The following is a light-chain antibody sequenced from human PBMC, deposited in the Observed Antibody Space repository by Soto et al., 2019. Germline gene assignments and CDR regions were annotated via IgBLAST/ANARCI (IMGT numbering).Light chain of an antibody. CDR1: QGISSY. CDR2: AAS. V-gene: IGKV1-8*01. Sequence: AIRMTQSPSSLPASTGDRVTIPCRASQGISSYLAWYQQKPGKAPKLLIYAASTLQSGVPSRFSGSGSGTDFTLTISCLQSEDFATYYCQQYYSYPPTFGQGTKVDIK. J-gene: IGKJ1*01. CDR3: QQYYSYPPT.